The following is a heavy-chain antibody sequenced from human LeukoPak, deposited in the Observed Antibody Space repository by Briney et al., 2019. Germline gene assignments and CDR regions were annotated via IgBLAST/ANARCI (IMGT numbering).Heavy chain of an antibody. V-gene: IGHV3-74*01. CDR2: INSDGSST. CDR1: GFTFSSYW. CDR3: AREELPQTFYYYYYYMDV. D-gene: IGHD2-15*01. Sequence: GGSLRLSCAASGFTFSSYWMHWVRQAPGKGLAWVSRINSDGSSTSYADSVKGRFTISRDNAKNTLYLQMNSLRAEDTAVYYCAREELPQTFYYYYYYMDVWGKGTTVTVSS. J-gene: IGHJ6*03.